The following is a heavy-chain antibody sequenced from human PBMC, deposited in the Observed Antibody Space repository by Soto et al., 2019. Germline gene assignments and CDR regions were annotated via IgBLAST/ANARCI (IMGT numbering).Heavy chain of an antibody. Sequence: PGGSLRLSCAASGFTFSSYAMHWVRQAPGKGLEWVAVISYDGSNKYYADSVKGRFTISRDNSKNTLYLQMNSLRAEDTAVYYCARGYCSSTSRLPFDYWGQGTLVTVSS. CDR3: ARGYCSSTSRLPFDY. D-gene: IGHD2-2*01. V-gene: IGHV3-30-3*01. CDR2: ISYDGSNK. CDR1: GFTFSSYA. J-gene: IGHJ4*02.